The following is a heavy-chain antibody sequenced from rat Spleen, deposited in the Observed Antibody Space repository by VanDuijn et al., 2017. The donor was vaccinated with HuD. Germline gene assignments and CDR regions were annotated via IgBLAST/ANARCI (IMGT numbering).Heavy chain of an antibody. Sequence: QVQLKESGPGLVQPSQTLSLTCTVSGFSLSSHGVIWVRQPPGKGLEWMGVIWGNGNTNYSSALKSRLSISRDTSKSQVFLKMNSLQTDDTANYFCARHLDSGGYFDYWGQGVMVTVSS. V-gene: IGHV2-13*01. J-gene: IGHJ2*01. CDR3: ARHLDSGGYFDY. D-gene: IGHD1-11*01. CDR1: GFSLSSHG. CDR2: IWGNGNT.